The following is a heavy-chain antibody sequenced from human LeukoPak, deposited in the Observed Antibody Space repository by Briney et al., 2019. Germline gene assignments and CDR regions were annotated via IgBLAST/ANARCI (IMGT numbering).Heavy chain of an antibody. CDR2: ISTSGTTI. Sequence: GGSLRLSCAASGFSFSSFEMNWVRQAAGTGLEWISHISTSGTTIYYADSVKGRFTISRDNAKNSLYLQMNSLRAEDTAVYYCAREMGGYPFDYWGQGTRVTVSS. CDR3: AREMGGYPFDY. D-gene: IGHD5-12*01. J-gene: IGHJ4*02. CDR1: GFSFSSFE. V-gene: IGHV3-48*03.